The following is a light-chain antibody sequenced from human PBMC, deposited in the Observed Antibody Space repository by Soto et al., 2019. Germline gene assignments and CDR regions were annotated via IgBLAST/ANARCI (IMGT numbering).Light chain of an antibody. V-gene: IGKV2-30*01. CDR1: QSLVYSDGVTY. CDR2: KVS. J-gene: IGKJ2*01. Sequence: DVVMTQSPLSLPVTLGQPASISCRSSQSLVYSDGVTYLNWFQQRPGQSPRRLNYKVSDRDSGVAYRFSGRASETDFATEISRVGVEGVGDYYCMQGTRRLYTFGQRTNLEIK. CDR3: MQGTRRLYT.